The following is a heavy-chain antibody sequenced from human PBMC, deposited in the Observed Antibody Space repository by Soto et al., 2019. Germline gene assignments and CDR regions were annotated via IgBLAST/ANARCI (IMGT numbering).Heavy chain of an antibody. J-gene: IGHJ6*02. CDR1: GFTFSSYS. CDR3: ARVTLQVVTAKLLYYYGMDV. Sequence: GGSLRLSCAASGFTFSSYSMNWVRQAPGKGLEWVSSISSSSSYIYYADSLKGPLPTSRDNAKKSLYLQMNSLRAEDTAVYYCARVTLQVVTAKLLYYYGMDVWGQGTTVTVSS. CDR2: ISSSSSYI. D-gene: IGHD2-21*02. V-gene: IGHV3-21*01.